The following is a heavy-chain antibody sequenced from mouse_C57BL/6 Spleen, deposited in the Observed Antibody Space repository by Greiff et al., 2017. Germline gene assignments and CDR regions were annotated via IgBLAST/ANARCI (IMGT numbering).Heavy chain of an antibody. CDR1: GYTFTSYW. V-gene: IGHV1-50*01. CDR2: IDPSDSYT. J-gene: IGHJ3*01. Sequence: QLPGAELVKPGASVKLSCKASGYTFTSYWMQWVKQRPGQGLEWIGEIDPSDSYTNYNQKFKGKATLTVDTSSSTAYMQLSSLTSEDSAVYYCARGGSSAWFAYWGQGTLVTVSA. CDR3: ARGGSSAWFAY. D-gene: IGHD1-1*01.